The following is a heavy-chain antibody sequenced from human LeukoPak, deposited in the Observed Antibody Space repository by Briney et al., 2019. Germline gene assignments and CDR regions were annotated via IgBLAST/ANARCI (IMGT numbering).Heavy chain of an antibody. CDR3: ARDAVNYYGSGSYLYYYYYYGMDV. J-gene: IGHJ6*02. V-gene: IGHV4-59*01. CDR2: IYYSGST. CDR1: GGSISSYY. D-gene: IGHD3-10*01. Sequence: PSETLSLTCTVSGGSISSYYWSWIRQPPGKGLEWIGYIYYSGSTNYNPSLKSRVTISVDTSKNQFSLKLSSVTAADTAVYYCARDAVNYYGSGSYLYYYYYYGMDVWGQGTTVTVSS.